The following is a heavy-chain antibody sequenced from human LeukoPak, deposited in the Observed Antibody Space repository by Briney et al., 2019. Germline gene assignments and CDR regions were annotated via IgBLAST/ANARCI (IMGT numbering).Heavy chain of an antibody. CDR1: GYTFTSYY. CDR2: INPSDGTT. V-gene: IGHV1-46*01. J-gene: IGHJ4*02. CDR3: VRVYCGGGTCYSRGLIDS. Sequence: ASVKVSCKASGYTFTSYYMHWVRQAPGQGLEWMGIINPSDGTTSYAQKFQGRVTITRDTSTSTVYMELSSLRSGDTAIYYCVRVYCGGGTCYSRGLIDSWGQGTLVTVSS. D-gene: IGHD2-15*01.